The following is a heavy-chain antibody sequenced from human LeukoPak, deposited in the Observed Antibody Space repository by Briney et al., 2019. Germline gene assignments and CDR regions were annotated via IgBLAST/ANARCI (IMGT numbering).Heavy chain of an antibody. Sequence: SLRLSCAASGFTFSSYIINWVRQAPGQGLEWFAAISRNSTYIKYADTVKVRFTIYKDNVRNSLFLQMNSLGAEDTAIYYCAGDEGNYFDYWGQGTLVTVSS. J-gene: IGHJ4*02. V-gene: IGHV3-21*01. CDR1: GFTFSSYI. CDR3: AGDEGNYFDY. CDR2: ISRNSTYI.